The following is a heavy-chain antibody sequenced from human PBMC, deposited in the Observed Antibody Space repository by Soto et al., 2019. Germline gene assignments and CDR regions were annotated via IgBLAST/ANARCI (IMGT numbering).Heavy chain of an antibody. CDR2: IIPIFGTA. CDR3: AREGRREGYYFDY. J-gene: IGHJ4*02. V-gene: IGHV1-69*13. CDR1: GGTFSSYA. D-gene: IGHD2-15*01. Sequence: SVKVSCKASGGTFSSYAISWVRQAPGQGLEWMGGIIPIFGTANYAQKFQGRVTITADESTSTAYMELSSLRSEDTAAYYCAREGRREGYYFDYWGQGTLVTVSS.